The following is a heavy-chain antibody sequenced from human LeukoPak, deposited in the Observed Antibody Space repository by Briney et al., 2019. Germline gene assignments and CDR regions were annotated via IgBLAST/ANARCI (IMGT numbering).Heavy chain of an antibody. V-gene: IGHV3-23*01. D-gene: IGHD6-13*01. Sequence: PWRSLRLSCAASGFTFTSYVMSWVRQAPGKGLEWVSTISGSGDSTYYADSVKGRFTISRDNSKNTVYLQMNSLTAEDTAVYYCAKDHGAASGDFDYWGQGTLVTVSS. CDR2: ISGSGDST. CDR1: GFTFTSYV. CDR3: AKDHGAASGDFDY. J-gene: IGHJ4*02.